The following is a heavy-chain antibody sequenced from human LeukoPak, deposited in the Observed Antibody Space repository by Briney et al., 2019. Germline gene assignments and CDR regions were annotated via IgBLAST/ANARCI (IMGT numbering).Heavy chain of an antibody. CDR3: ARDQYDTWSRRGNFDS. J-gene: IGHJ4*02. V-gene: IGHV3-7*03. CDR1: GFTFGKYW. D-gene: IGHD3-3*01. Sequence: GGSLRLSCVASGFTFGKYWMSWVRQAPGEGLEWVANIKVDGSEKNYVDSVKGRFTISRDNTKNSLYLQMNSLRVEDTAVFYCARDQYDTWSRRGNFDSWGQGTLVIVSS. CDR2: IKVDGSEK.